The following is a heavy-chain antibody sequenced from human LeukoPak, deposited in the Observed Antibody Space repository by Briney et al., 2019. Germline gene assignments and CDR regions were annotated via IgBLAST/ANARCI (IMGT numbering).Heavy chain of an antibody. V-gene: IGHV1-2*02. D-gene: IGHD3-22*01. J-gene: IGHJ4*02. CDR1: GYTFTGYY. Sequence: ASVKVSCKASGYTFTGYYMHWVRQAPGQGLEWMGWINPNSGGTHYAQTFQGRVTMTRGTSITTAHMELSSLRSDDTAVYYCAKAVKVDDTSGYYGVFDYWGQGTLVTVSS. CDR3: AKAVKVDDTSGYYGVFDY. CDR2: INPNSGGT.